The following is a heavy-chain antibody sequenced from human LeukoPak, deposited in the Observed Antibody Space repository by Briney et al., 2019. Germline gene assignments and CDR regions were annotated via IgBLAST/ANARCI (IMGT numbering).Heavy chain of an antibody. Sequence: PGGSLRLSCAASGFTFSNYGMHWVRQAPGKGLDWVAFIRYDGSNKYSADSVKGRFTIFRDNSRDTLYLQMNSLRPDDTAMYYCAQDSGYNWFDAWGQGTPVTVSS. CDR1: GFTFSNYG. V-gene: IGHV3-30*02. CDR2: IRYDGSNK. J-gene: IGHJ5*02. CDR3: AQDSGYNWFDA.